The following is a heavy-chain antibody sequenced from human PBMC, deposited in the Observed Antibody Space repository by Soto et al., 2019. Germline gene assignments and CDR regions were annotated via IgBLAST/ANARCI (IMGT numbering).Heavy chain of an antibody. CDR1: GGSFSGYY. CDR2: IYHGGST. Sequence: LSLTCAVYGGSFSGYYWSWIRQPPGKGLEWIGSIYHGGSTYYNPSLNSRVTLSIDMTNNHVSLILNSVTAADTAVYYCARVGPWVPYYYDSSPYTFENWFDPWGQGALVTVSS. CDR3: ARVGPWVPYYYDSSPYTFENWFDP. D-gene: IGHD3-22*01. V-gene: IGHV4-34*01. J-gene: IGHJ5*02.